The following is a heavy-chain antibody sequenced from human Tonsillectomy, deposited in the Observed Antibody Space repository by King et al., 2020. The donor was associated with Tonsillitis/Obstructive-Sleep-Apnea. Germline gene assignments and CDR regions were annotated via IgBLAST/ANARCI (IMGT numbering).Heavy chain of an antibody. V-gene: IGHV4-59*08. D-gene: IGHD6-13*01. CDR2: IYYSGST. Sequence: QLQESGPGLVKPSETLSLTCTVSGGPISSYYWSWIRQPPGKGLEWIGYIYYSGSTNYNPSLKSRVTMSVDTSKNQFSLKLSSVTAADTAVYYCARLVAAAGRGYNWFDPWGQGTLVTVSS. CDR3: ARLVAAAGRGYNWFDP. CDR1: GGPISSYY. J-gene: IGHJ5*02.